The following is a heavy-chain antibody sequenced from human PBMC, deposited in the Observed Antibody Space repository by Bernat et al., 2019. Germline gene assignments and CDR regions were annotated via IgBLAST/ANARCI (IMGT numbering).Heavy chain of an antibody. Sequence: EVQLVESGGGLVQPGRSLRLSCAASGFTFDDYAMHWVRQAPGKGLEWVSGISWNSGSIGYADSVKGRFTISRANAKNSLYLQMNSLRAEDTALYYCAKDSSSSWYRDFDYWGQGTWSPSPQ. CDR1: GFTFDDYA. V-gene: IGHV3-9*01. CDR3: AKDSSSSWYRDFDY. J-gene: IGHJ4*02. D-gene: IGHD6-13*01. CDR2: ISWNSGSI.